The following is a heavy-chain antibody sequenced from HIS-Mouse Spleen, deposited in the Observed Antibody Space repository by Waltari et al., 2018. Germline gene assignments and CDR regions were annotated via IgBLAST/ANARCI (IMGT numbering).Heavy chain of an antibody. CDR2: IYYSGST. V-gene: IGHV4-39*07. J-gene: IGHJ2*01. Sequence: QLQLQESGPGLVKPSGTRALTCPVSCGSISSSXXXWGVIREPPGKGLEWNGGIYYSGSTYYNPSLKRRVTISVDTSKNQFSLKLSSVTAADTAVYYCAREIPYSSSWYDWYFDLWGRGTLVTVSS. D-gene: IGHD6-13*01. CDR3: AREIPYSSSWYDWYFDL. CDR1: CGSISSSXXX.